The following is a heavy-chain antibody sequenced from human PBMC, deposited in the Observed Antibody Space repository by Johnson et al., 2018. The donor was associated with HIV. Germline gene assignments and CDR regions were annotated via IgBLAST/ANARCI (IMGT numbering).Heavy chain of an antibody. D-gene: IGHD1-1*01. V-gene: IGHV3-13*01. CDR1: GFTFSSYD. CDR3: ARREPWVENGAFDS. CDR2: IGTAGDT. Sequence: VQLVESGGGLVQPGGSLRLSCAASGFTFSSYDMHWVRQATGKGLEWVSAIGTAGDTYYPGSVKGRFTISRENAKNSLYLQLNSLRAGDTAVYFCARREPWVENGAFDSWGQGTMVTVSS. J-gene: IGHJ3*02.